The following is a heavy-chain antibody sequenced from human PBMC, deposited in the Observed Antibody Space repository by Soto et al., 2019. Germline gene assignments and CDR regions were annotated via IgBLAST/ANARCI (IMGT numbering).Heavy chain of an antibody. J-gene: IGHJ6*02. CDR3: ARDYTAVAGTGYYYYYGMDV. CDR2: ISAYNGNT. V-gene: IGHV1-18*04. Sequence: ASVKVSFKASGYTFTSYGISWVRQAPGQGLEWMGWISAYNGNTNYAQKLQGRVTMTTDTSTSTAYMELRSLRSDDTAVYYCARDYTAVAGTGYYYYYGMDVWGQGTTVTVSS. CDR1: GYTFTSYG. D-gene: IGHD6-19*01.